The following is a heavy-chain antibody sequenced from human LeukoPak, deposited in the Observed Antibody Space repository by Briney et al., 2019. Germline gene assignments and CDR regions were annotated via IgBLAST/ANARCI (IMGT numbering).Heavy chain of an antibody. V-gene: IGHV3-30*04. J-gene: IGHJ4*02. CDR2: ISYEGNNK. Sequence: GGSLRLSCAASGITFSNYAMHWVRQAPGKGLEWVAVISYEGNNKYYADSVKGRFTISRDNSKNKQYLQMSSLRAEDTAVYYCARGSEDYDSSGYYYDLGDYWGQGTLVTVSS. D-gene: IGHD3-22*01. CDR3: ARGSEDYDSSGYYYDLGDY. CDR1: GITFSNYA.